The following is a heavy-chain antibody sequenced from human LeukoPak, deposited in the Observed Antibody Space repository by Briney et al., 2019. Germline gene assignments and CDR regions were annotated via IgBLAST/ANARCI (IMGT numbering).Heavy chain of an antibody. CDR2: INPNRGGT. J-gene: IGHJ5*02. V-gene: IGHV1-2*06. Sequence: ASVKVSCKASGYTLTGYYIHWVRRPPGQGLEWIGRINPNRGGTNYAQKFQGRVTMTRHTSITTAYMELSRLTSDDTSVYYCARVGVDLWFDTWGQGTLVTVSS. D-gene: IGHD3/OR15-3a*01. CDR1: GYTLTGYY. CDR3: ARVGVDLWFDT.